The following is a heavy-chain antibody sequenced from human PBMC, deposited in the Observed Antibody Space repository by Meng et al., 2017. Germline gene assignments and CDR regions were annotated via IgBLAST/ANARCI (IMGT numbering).Heavy chain of an antibody. J-gene: IGHJ3*02. V-gene: IGHV1-8*03. CDR3: ASRWYYYDSSGYSEHDAFDI. D-gene: IGHD3-22*01. Sequence: ASVKVSCKASGYTFTSYDINWVRQATGQGLEWMGWMNPNSGNTGYAQKFQGRVTITRNTSISTAYMELSSLRSEDTAVYYCASRWYYYDSSGYSEHDAFDIWGQGTMVTVSS. CDR2: MNPNSGNT. CDR1: GYTFTSYD.